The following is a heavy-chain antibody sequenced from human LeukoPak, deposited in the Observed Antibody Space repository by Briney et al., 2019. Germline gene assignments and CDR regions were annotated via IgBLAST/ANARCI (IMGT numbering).Heavy chain of an antibody. CDR2: ISGSGGST. CDR1: GFTFSSYA. J-gene: IGHJ4*02. Sequence: GGSLRLSCAASGFTFSSYAMSWVRQAPGKGPEWVSAISGSGGSTYYADSVKGRFTISRDNSKNTLYLQMNSLRADDTAVYYCAKKASRVTMVRGRSFDYWGQGTLVTVSS. V-gene: IGHV3-23*01. D-gene: IGHD3-10*01. CDR3: AKKASRVTMVRGRSFDY.